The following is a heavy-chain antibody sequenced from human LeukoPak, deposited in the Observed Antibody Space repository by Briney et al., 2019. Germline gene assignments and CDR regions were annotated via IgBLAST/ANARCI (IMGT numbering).Heavy chain of an antibody. D-gene: IGHD4-23*01. CDR2: ISSSGCTI. J-gene: IGHJ4*02. V-gene: IGHV3-48*03. Sequence: GGSLTLSCAASGFTFSNYEMNWVRQAPGKGLEWVSYISSSGCTIHYVDSVKGRFTISRDNAKNSLYLQMNSLRAEDTAVYYCATDYGANSGGFDYWGQGTLVTVSS. CDR3: ATDYGANSGGFDY. CDR1: GFTFSNYE.